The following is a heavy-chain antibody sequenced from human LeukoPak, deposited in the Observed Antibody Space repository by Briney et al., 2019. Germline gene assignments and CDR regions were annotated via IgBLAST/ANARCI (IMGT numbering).Heavy chain of an antibody. D-gene: IGHD5-12*01. CDR1: GFTFTSSW. CDR2: INEAGSVT. CDR3: ATDSGYNAFDV. J-gene: IGHJ3*01. Sequence: GGSLRLSCAASGFTFTSSWMCWVRQAPGKGLEWLANINEAGSVTNYVHSVRGRFTISRDNAKNSLYLQMNSLRVEDTAVYYCATDSGYNAFDVWGQGTMVSVSS. V-gene: IGHV3-7*01.